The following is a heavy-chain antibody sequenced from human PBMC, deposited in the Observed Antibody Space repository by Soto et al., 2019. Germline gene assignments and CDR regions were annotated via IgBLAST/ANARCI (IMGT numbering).Heavy chain of an antibody. J-gene: IGHJ4*02. D-gene: IGHD3-10*01. CDR3: VRLKTTKFRGVTPYHFDY. CDR2: IYPGDSDT. CDR1: GYSLTSYW. V-gene: IGHV5-51*01. Sequence: PGEALKISWNGSGYSLTSYWVGWVRQLPGKGLEWMGIIYPGDSDTRYSPSFQGQVTISADKSISTAYLQWSSLKASDTAMYYFVRLKTTKFRGVTPYHFDYWGQGTLDT.